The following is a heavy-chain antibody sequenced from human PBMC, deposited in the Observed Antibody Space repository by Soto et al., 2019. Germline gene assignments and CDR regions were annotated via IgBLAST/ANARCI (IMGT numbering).Heavy chain of an antibody. D-gene: IGHD6-6*01. V-gene: IGHV1-69*06. CDR1: GGTFSSYA. Sequence: SVKVSCKVSGGTFSSYAISWVRQAPGQGLEWMGGIIPIFGTANYAQKFQGRVTITADKSTSTAYMELSSLRSEDTAVYYCAQYSSSASPWKATNWFDPWGQGTLVTVSS. CDR2: IIPIFGTA. J-gene: IGHJ5*02. CDR3: AQYSSSASPWKATNWFDP.